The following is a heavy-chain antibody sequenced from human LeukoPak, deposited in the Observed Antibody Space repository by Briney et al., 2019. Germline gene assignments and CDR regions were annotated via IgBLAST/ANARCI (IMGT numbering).Heavy chain of an antibody. Sequence: SETLSLTCTVSGGSISSYYWSWIRQPPGKGLEWIGHIHNSRNTNYNPSLKSRVTLSVDTSKNQFSLKLSSVTAADTAVYYCAREGTTGRNLNWFDSWGQGTLVTVSS. CDR1: GGSISSYY. CDR2: IHNSRNT. D-gene: IGHD1-1*01. CDR3: AREGTTGRNLNWFDS. V-gene: IGHV4-59*01. J-gene: IGHJ5*01.